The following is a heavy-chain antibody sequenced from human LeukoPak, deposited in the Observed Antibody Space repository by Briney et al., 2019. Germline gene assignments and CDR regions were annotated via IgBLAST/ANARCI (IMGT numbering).Heavy chain of an antibody. CDR1: GFTFSSYA. V-gene: IGHV3-30-3*01. D-gene: IGHD3-22*01. CDR2: ITYDGSNK. J-gene: IGHJ5*02. CDR3: AREGSPWGSYDSSGYYSWFDP. Sequence: PGGSLRLSCAASGFTFSSYAMHWVRQAPGKGLEWVAVITYDGSNKYYADSVKGRFTISRDNSKNTLYLQMNSLRAEDTAVYYCAREGSPWGSYDSSGYYSWFDPWGQGTLVTVSS.